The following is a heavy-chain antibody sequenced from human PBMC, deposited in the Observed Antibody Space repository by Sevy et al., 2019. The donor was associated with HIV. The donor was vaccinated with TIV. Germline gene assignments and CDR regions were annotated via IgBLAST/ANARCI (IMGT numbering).Heavy chain of an antibody. Sequence: GGSLRLSCAASGFTFSSYAMSWVRQAPGKGLEWVSAISGSGGSTYYADSVKGRFTISRDNSKNTLYLQMNSLRADDTAVYYCAKTIVATTGGYFDYWGQGTLVTVSS. V-gene: IGHV3-23*01. CDR2: ISGSGGST. CDR3: AKTIVATTGGYFDY. J-gene: IGHJ4*02. CDR1: GFTFSSYA. D-gene: IGHD5-12*01.